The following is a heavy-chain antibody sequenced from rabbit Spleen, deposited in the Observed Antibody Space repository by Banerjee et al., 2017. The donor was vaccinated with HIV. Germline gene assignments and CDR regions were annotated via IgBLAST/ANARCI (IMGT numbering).Heavy chain of an antibody. CDR1: GFSFSSYYD. Sequence: QEQLVESGGGLVTPGASLTLTCTASGFSFSSYYDMCWVRQAPGKGLEWIGCIYTGNVKTYYASWAKGRFTISKSSSTTVTLQMTSLTAADTATYFCARDVGSYDYIDVYFSLWGPGTLVTVS. D-gene: IGHD6-1*01. CDR3: ARDVGSYDYIDVYFSL. J-gene: IGHJ4*01. CDR2: IYTGNVKT. V-gene: IGHV1S45*01.